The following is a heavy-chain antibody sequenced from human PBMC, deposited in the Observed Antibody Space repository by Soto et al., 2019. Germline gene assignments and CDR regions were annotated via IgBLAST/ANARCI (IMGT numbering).Heavy chain of an antibody. CDR1: GGTFSSYA. D-gene: IGHD3-3*01. CDR2: IIPIFGTA. V-gene: IGHV1-69*06. J-gene: IGHJ6*02. CDR3: ARGRDFWSGHYYYYGMDV. Sequence: SVKVSCKASGGTFSSYAISWVRQAPGQGLEWMGGIIPIFGTANYAQKFQGRVTITADKSTSTAYMELSSLRSEDTAVYYCARGRDFWSGHYYYYGMDVWGQGTTVTVPS.